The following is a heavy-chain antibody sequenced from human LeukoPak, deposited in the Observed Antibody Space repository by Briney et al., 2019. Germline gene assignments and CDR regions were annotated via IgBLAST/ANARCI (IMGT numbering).Heavy chain of an antibody. J-gene: IGHJ4*02. Sequence: ASVKVSCKESGYTFTSYYMHWVRQAPGQGLEWMGIINPSGGSTSYAQKFQGRVTMTRDTSTSTVYMELSSLRSEDTAVYYCARGPRDYDSSGYLDYWGQGTLVTVSS. CDR1: GYTFTSYY. CDR2: INPSGGST. V-gene: IGHV1-46*01. D-gene: IGHD3-22*01. CDR3: ARGPRDYDSSGYLDY.